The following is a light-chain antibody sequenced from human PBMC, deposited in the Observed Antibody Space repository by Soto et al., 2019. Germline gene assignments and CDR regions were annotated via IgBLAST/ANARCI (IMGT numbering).Light chain of an antibody. CDR3: CSYAGSYTYV. Sequence: QSALTQPRSVSGSPGQSATISCTGTSSDVGGYNYVSWYQQHPGKAPKLIMYDVSKRPSGVPDRFSGSKSGKTASLTISGLQAEDEAEYYCCSYAGSYTYVFGTETKLTVL. J-gene: IGLJ1*01. V-gene: IGLV2-11*01. CDR1: SSDVGGYNY. CDR2: DVS.